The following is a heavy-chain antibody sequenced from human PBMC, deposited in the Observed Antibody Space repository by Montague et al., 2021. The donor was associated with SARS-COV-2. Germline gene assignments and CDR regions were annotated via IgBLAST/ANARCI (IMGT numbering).Heavy chain of an antibody. CDR3: ARHYVHSSRVDS. V-gene: IGHV4-59*08. CDR1: GGSISCYY. J-gene: IGHJ4*02. Sequence: SETLSLTCTVSGGSISCYYWTWIRQPPGKGLEWIGFIYYRGSTYYNPSLRSRVTISVDTSSNHFSLTLSSVTAADTAVYYCARHYVHSSRVDSWGQGTLVTVSS. D-gene: IGHD3-10*02. CDR2: IYYRGST.